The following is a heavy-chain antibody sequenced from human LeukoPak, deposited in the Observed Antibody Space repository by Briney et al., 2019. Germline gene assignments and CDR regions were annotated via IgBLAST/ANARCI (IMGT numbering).Heavy chain of an antibody. Sequence: AGGSLRLSCAASGFTFSSYLMHWVRQAPGKGLEYVSAISSNGGSTFYADSVKGRFTISRDNSKNTLFLQMCSLRAEDMAVYYCARGRASYYFDCWGQGTLVTVSS. D-gene: IGHD5-24*01. CDR1: GFTFSSYL. CDR3: ARGRASYYFDC. J-gene: IGHJ4*02. CDR2: ISSNGGST. V-gene: IGHV3-64*02.